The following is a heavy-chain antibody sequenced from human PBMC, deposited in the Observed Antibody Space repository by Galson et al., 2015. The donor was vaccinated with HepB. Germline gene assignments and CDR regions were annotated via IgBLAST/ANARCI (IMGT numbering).Heavy chain of an antibody. J-gene: IGHJ6*03. CDR2: IDHSGST. CDR1: GGSFSGYY. V-gene: IGHV4-34*01. Sequence: SETLSLTCAVYGGSFSGYYWSWIRQPPGKGLEWIGEIDHSGSTNYNPSLKSRVTISVDTSKNQFSLKLSSVTAADTAVYYCARGSNYPGEEQARGRRRTHKKKYYYYYYMDVWGKGTTVTVSS. CDR3: ARGSNYPGEEQARGRRRTHKKKYYYYYYMDV. D-gene: IGHD4-11*01.